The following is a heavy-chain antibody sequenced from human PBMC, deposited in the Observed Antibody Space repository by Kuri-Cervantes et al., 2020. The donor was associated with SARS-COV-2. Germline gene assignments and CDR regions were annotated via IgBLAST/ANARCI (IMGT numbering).Heavy chain of an antibody. CDR1: GGSISSGGYY. V-gene: IGHV4-30-2*01. J-gene: IGHJ4*02. CDR3: ARSFSSWYPDY. CDR2: IYHSGST. Sequence: SETLSLTCTVSGGSISSGGYYWSWIRQPPGKGLEWIGYIYHSGSTYYNPSLKSRVTISVDRSKNQFSLKLSSVTAADTAVYHCARSFSSWYPDYWGQGTLVTVSS. D-gene: IGHD6-13*01.